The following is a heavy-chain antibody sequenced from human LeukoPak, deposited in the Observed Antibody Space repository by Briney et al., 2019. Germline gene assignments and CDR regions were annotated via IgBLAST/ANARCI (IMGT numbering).Heavy chain of an antibody. CDR1: GGSISSSSYY. V-gene: IGHV4-39*07. CDR2: IYYSGST. Sequence: SETLSLTCTVSGGSISSSSYYWGWIRQPPGKGLEWIGSIYYSGSTYYNPSLKSRVTISVDTSKNQFSLKLSSVTAADTAVYYCAEAIHLPRGWLQRNHYFDYWGQGTLVTVSS. J-gene: IGHJ4*02. D-gene: IGHD5-24*01. CDR3: AEAIHLPRGWLQRNHYFDY.